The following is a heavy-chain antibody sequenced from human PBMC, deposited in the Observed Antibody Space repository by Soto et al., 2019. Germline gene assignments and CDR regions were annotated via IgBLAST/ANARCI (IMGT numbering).Heavy chain of an antibody. CDR3: AGLYSSGWYSCWFDP. V-gene: IGHV4-59*08. CDR2: IYYSGST. D-gene: IGHD6-19*01. Sequence: PTETLFLTCIVSGSAISSYNLSWIRQPPGKGLEWIGYIYYSGSTNYNPSLKSRVTISVDTSKNQFSLKLSSVTAADTAVYYCAGLYSSGWYSCWFDPWGQGTLVTVS. CDR1: GSAISSYN. J-gene: IGHJ5*02.